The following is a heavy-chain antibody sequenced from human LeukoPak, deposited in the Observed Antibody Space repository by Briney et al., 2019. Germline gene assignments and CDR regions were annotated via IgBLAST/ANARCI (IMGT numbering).Heavy chain of an antibody. CDR3: ARGRAAVAVWGDWFDP. CDR2: IYSGGST. D-gene: IGHD6-19*01. J-gene: IGHJ5*02. V-gene: IGHV3-66*01. Sequence: TGGSLRLSCAASGFTVSSNYMSWVRQAPGKGLEWVSGIYSGGSTYYADSVKGRFTISRDNSKNTLYLQMNSLRAEDTAVYYCARGRAAVAVWGDWFDPWGQGTLVTVSS. CDR1: GFTVSSNY.